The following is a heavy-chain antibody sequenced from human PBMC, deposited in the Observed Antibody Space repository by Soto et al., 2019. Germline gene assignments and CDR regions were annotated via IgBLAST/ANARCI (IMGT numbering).Heavy chain of an antibody. Sequence: SVKVSCKASGGTFSSYAISWVRQAPGQGLEWMGGIIPIFGTANYAQKFQGRVTITADESTSTAYMELSSLRSEDTAVYYCARVGGGPGYSGYDVVYYYYYGMDVWGQGTTVTVSS. CDR2: IIPIFGTA. J-gene: IGHJ6*02. D-gene: IGHD5-12*01. CDR1: GGTFSSYA. V-gene: IGHV1-69*13. CDR3: ARVGGGPGYSGYDVVYYYYYGMDV.